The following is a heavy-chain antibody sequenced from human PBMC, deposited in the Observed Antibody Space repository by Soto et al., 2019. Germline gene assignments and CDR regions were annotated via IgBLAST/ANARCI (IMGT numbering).Heavy chain of an antibody. CDR2: ISDSSSHI. CDR3: ARDLVYQYGSGTYYKPPDY. D-gene: IGHD3-10*01. CDR1: GFTFTTYT. J-gene: IGHJ4*02. V-gene: IGHV3-21*01. Sequence: GGSLRLSCAASGFTFTTYTMNWVRQAPGKGLEWVSSISDSSSHIYYADSVKGRFTISRDNAKTSLFLQMNSLRVEDTAVYFCARDLVYQYGSGTYYKPPDYWGQGTLVTVSS.